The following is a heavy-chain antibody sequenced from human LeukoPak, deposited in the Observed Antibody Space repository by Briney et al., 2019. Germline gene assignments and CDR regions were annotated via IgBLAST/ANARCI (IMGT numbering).Heavy chain of an antibody. J-gene: IGHJ5*02. V-gene: IGHV4-30-4*01. CDR3: ARDIAVTRAWFDP. CDR1: GGSISSGDYY. D-gene: IGHD6-19*01. CDR2: IYYSGST. Sequence: SETLSLTCTVSGGSISSGDYYWSWIRQPPGKGLEWIGYIYYSGSTYYNPSPKSRVTISVDTSKNQFSLKLSSVTAADTAVYYCARDIAVTRAWFDPWGQGTLVTVSS.